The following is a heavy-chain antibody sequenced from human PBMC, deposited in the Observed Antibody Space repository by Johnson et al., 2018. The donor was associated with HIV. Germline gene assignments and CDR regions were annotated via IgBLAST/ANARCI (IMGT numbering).Heavy chain of an antibody. CDR1: GFTFSSSA. CDR3: ARNSGNGYYDAFDI. J-gene: IGHJ3*02. CDR2: ISYDGSNK. D-gene: IGHD3-22*01. Sequence: QMLLVESGGGLVQPGRSLRLSCAASGFTFSSSAMHWVRQAPGQGLQWVALISYDGSNKYYADSVKGRLTISRDNSKNTLHLQMNSLRPEDTAVYYCARNSGNGYYDAFDIWGQGTMVTVSS. V-gene: IGHV3-30-3*01.